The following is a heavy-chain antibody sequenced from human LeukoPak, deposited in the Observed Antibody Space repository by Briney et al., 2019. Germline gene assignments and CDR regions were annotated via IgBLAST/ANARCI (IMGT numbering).Heavy chain of an antibody. V-gene: IGHV3-33*06. D-gene: IGHD3-16*02. J-gene: IGHJ3*02. CDR1: XFTFSSYG. CDR2: IWXDGXNK. CDR3: AKDLLHYDYVWGSYRSPPPAFDI. Sequence: GGSLXXXXXXXXFTFSSYGXHWVRQAPGKGLEGGAVIWXDGXNKYYAESVKGGFTISRDNSKNTLYMQMNSLRDEDTAVYYCAKDLLHYDYVWGSYRSPPPAFDIWGQGTMVTVSS.